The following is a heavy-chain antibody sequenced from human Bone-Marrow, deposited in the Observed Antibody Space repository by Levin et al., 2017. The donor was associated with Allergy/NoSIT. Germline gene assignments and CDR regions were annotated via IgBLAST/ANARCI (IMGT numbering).Heavy chain of an antibody. D-gene: IGHD1-1*01. J-gene: IGHJ6*02. CDR3: AREEVYNPYYYYGLDV. V-gene: IGHV3-33*01. CDR2: IWNDGSRK. Sequence: GGSLRLSCAASGFTLSSYAMHWVRLAPGKGLEGVAIIWNDGSRKYYADSVKGRFTISRDHSKNTVYLQMDSLRPDDTAVYYCAREEVYNPYYYYGLDVWGQGTTVTVSS. CDR1: GFTLSSYA.